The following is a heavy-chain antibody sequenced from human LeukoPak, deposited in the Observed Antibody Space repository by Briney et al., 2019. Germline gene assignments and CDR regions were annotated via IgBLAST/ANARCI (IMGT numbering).Heavy chain of an antibody. Sequence: GASVKVSCKASGYILTGYYIHWVRQAPGQGLEWMGWINPNSGGTNYAQKFQGRVTMTRDTSISTAYMELSRLRSDDTAVYYCAREQLRDYYYDSSGYKYWGQGTLVTVSS. V-gene: IGHV1-2*02. CDR3: AREQLRDYYYDSSGYKY. J-gene: IGHJ4*02. D-gene: IGHD3-22*01. CDR1: GYILTGYY. CDR2: INPNSGGT.